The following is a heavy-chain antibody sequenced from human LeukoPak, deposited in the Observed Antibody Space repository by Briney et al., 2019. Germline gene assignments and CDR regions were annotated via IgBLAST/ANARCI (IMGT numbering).Heavy chain of an antibody. CDR2: IYHSGST. CDR1: GYSISSGYY. CDR3: ARARLWWCSGGSCYGNGNWFDP. V-gene: IGHV4-38-2*02. J-gene: IGHJ5*02. D-gene: IGHD2-15*01. Sequence: SETLSLTCTVSGYSISSGYYWGWIRQPRGKGLEWFGSIYHSGSTYYNPSLRSRVTISVDTSKNQFYLKLSSVTAADTAVYYCARARLWWCSGGSCYGNGNWFDPWGQGTLVTVSS.